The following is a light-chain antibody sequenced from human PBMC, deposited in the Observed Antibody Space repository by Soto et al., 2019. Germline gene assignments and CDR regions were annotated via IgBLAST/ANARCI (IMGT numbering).Light chain of an antibody. CDR2: GAS. CDR1: QSVSSSY. J-gene: IGKJ4*01. CDR3: QQYGSSPRT. V-gene: IGKV3-20*01. Sequence: EIGLTQSPGTMSLSPGERATLSCRASQSVSSSYLAWYQQKPGQAPRLLIYGASSRATGIPDRFSGSGSGTDFTLTISRLEPEYFAVYYCQQYGSSPRTFGGGTMVEIK.